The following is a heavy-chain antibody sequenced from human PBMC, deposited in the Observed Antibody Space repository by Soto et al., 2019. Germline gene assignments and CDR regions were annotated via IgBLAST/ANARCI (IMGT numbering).Heavy chain of an antibody. CDR3: AKDCSSSWYYYYYGMDV. CDR1: GFPFSSYG. Sequence: GGSLRLSCAASGFPFSSYGMHWVRQAPGKGLEWVAVISYDGSNKYYADSVKGRFTISRDNSKNTLYLQMNSLRAEDTAVYYCAKDCSSSWYYYYYGMDVWGQGTTVTVSS. D-gene: IGHD6-13*01. V-gene: IGHV3-30*18. CDR2: ISYDGSNK. J-gene: IGHJ6*02.